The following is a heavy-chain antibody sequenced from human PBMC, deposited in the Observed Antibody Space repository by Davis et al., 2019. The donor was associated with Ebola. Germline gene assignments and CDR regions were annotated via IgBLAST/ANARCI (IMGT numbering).Heavy chain of an antibody. J-gene: IGHJ6*04. CDR1: GGSISSSSYY. CDR2: IYYSGST. CDR3: AAPYCSSTMCPLDYYYGMDV. V-gene: IGHV4-39*01. Sequence: MPSETLSLTCTVSGGSISSSSYYWGWIRQPPGKGLEWIGSIYYSGSTYYNPSLKSRVTISVDTSKNQFSLKVSSVTAADTAVYYCAAPYCSSTMCPLDYYYGMDVWGKGTTVTVSS. D-gene: IGHD2-2*01.